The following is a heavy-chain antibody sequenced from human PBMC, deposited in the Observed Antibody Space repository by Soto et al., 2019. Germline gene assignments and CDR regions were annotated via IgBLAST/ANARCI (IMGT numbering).Heavy chain of an antibody. V-gene: IGHV3-21*01. CDR3: ARESLGYCSTTNCYKVDY. CDR1: GFTFSSYS. J-gene: IGHJ4*02. Sequence: GGSLRLSCAASGFTFSSYSMNWVRQAPGKGLEWISSISSSSSYIYYADSVKGRFTISRYNAKNSLYLQMNSLRAEDTAVYYCARESLGYCSTTNCYKVDYWGQGXLVTVYS. CDR2: ISSSSSYI. D-gene: IGHD2-2*02.